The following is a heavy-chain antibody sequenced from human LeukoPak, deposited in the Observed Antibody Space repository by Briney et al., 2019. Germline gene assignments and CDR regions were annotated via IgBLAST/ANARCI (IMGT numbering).Heavy chain of an antibody. CDR3: ASSQLTRRYNRFDP. CDR1: GGSISSYY. D-gene: IGHD2-2*01. V-gene: IGHV4-59*01. J-gene: IGHJ5*02. CDR2: IYYSGST. Sequence: SETLSLTCTVSGGSISSYYWSWIRQPPGKGLEWIGYIYYSGSTNYNPSLKSRVTISVDTSKNQFSLKLSSVTAADTAVYYCASSQLTRRYNRFDPWGQGTLVTVSS.